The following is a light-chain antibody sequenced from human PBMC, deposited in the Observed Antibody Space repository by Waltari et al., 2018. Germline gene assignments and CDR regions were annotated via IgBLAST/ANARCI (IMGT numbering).Light chain of an antibody. J-gene: IGKJ3*01. CDR3: QQSYSTPKFT. V-gene: IGKV1-39*01. Sequence: DIQMTQSPSSLSASVGDRVTITCRASQSISSYLHWYQQKPGKAPKLLIYAASSLQSGVASRFSGSGSGTDFTLTISSLQPEDFATYDCQQSYSTPKFTFGPGTKVDIK. CDR1: QSISSY. CDR2: AAS.